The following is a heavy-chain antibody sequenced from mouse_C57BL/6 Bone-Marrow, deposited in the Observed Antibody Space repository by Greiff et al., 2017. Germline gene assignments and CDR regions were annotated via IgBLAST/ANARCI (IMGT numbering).Heavy chain of an antibody. V-gene: IGHV5-17*01. CDR3: ARYDGYWNMLD. CDR2: IRIGGSTI. D-gene: IGHD2-3*01. Sequence: EVMLVESGGGLVKPGGSLKLSCAASGFTFSDYGMHWVRQAPGKGLEWVAYIRIGGSTIYYADTVKGRFTISRDNAKNTLFLQMTSLRSEDTAMYYCARYDGYWNMLDWCQGGSVTVSS. J-gene: IGHJ4*01. CDR1: GFTFSDYG.